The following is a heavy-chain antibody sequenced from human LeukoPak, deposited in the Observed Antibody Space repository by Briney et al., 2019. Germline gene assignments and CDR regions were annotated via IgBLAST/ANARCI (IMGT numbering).Heavy chain of an antibody. CDR1: GYTFTSYG. D-gene: IGHD3-22*01. V-gene: IGHV1-69*06. CDR3: AGGDYDSSGYLFDY. J-gene: IGHJ4*02. Sequence: SVKVSCKASGYTFTSYGISWVRQAPGQGLEWMGGIIPIFGTANYAQKFQGRVTITADKSTSTAYMELSSLRSEDTAVYYCAGGDYDSSGYLFDYWGQGTLVTVSS. CDR2: IIPIFGTA.